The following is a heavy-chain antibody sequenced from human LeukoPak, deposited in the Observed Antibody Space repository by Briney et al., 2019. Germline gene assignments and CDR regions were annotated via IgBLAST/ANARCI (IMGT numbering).Heavy chain of an antibody. D-gene: IGHD1-1*01. CDR1: GDSIIGYY. CDR2: IHYSGSS. Sequence: SQTLSLTCTVSGDSIIGYYWSWIRQPPGKGLEWIGYIHYSGSSNYNPSLQSRVTISVDTSRGHFSLKLSSATAADTAVYYCARGERLGPDFWGQGTLVTVSS. CDR3: ARGERLGPDF. J-gene: IGHJ4*02. V-gene: IGHV4-59*01.